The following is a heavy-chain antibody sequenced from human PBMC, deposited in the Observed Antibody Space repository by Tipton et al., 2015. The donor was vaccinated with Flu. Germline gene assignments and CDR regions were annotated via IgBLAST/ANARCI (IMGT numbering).Heavy chain of an antibody. J-gene: IGHJ4*02. V-gene: IGHV3-9*01. CDR2: ISWNGGSR. CDR1: GFIFDDYG. Sequence: SLRLSCAASGFIFDDYGMHWVRQVPGKGLEWVSSISWNGGSRVYADSVKGRFTMSRDNAKNSLYLQMNSLRPEDTAFYYCASGATSDSYSPIDYWGQGTLVTVSS. CDR3: ASGATSDSYSPIDY. D-gene: IGHD2-21*02.